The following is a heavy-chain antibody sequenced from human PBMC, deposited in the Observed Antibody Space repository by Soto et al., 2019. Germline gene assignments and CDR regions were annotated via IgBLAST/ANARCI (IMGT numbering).Heavy chain of an antibody. D-gene: IGHD3-10*01. V-gene: IGHV1-18*01. CDR3: ARGRYFATTHRQWWYFDF. J-gene: IGHJ2*01. CDR2: ISPANGDK. CDR1: GYTFITNG. Sequence: GPEVKRPGASVKVSCKTSGYTFITNGINWVRQAPGQGLEWMGWISPANGDKKYAQKFKDRVTLTSETSTDTVYMELTNLRSDDTAVYFCARGRYFATTHRQWWYFDFWGRGTLVTVSS.